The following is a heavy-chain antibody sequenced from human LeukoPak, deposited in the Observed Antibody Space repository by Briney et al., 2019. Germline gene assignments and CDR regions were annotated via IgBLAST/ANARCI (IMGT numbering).Heavy chain of an antibody. CDR1: GGSIGSSSYY. CDR2: IYYSGST. J-gene: IGHJ4*02. Sequence: PSETLSLTCTVSGGSIGSSSYYWGWIRQPPGKGLEWIGSIYYSGSTYYNPSLKSRVTISVDTSKNQFSLKLSSVTAADTAVYYCARHEATDYFDYWGQGTLVTVSS. CDR3: ARHEATDYFDY. V-gene: IGHV4-39*01.